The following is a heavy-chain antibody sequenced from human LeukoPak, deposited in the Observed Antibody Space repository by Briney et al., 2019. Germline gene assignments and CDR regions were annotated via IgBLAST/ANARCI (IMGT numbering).Heavy chain of an antibody. Sequence: GGSLRLSCAASGFTFSNAWMSWVRQAPGKGLEWVGRIKSKTDGGTTDYAAPVKGTFTISRDDSKNTLYLQMNSLKTEDTAVYYCTTGEIFGVVIRLYYYYGMDVWGQGTTVTVSS. CDR2: IKSKTDGGTT. CDR1: GFTFSNAW. D-gene: IGHD3-3*01. CDR3: TTGEIFGVVIRLYYYYGMDV. V-gene: IGHV3-15*01. J-gene: IGHJ6*02.